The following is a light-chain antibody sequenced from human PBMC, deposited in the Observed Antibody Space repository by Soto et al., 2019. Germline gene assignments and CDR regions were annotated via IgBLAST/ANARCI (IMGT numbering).Light chain of an antibody. Sequence: DIVLTQSPGTLSLSPGGRATLSCRASQSVSGSLGWYQQKPGQAPRLLIYGASNRATGIPARFSGSGSGTDFTLTISSLEPEDFAVYYCQQRSNWPPITFGQGTRLEIK. V-gene: IGKV3-11*01. J-gene: IGKJ5*01. CDR1: QSVSGS. CDR3: QQRSNWPPIT. CDR2: GAS.